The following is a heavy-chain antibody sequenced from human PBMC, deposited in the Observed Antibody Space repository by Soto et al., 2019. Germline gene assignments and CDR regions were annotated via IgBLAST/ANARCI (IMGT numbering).Heavy chain of an antibody. CDR3: ARDDLLLGFTAFGPN. Sequence: EVQLVESGGGLVQPGGSLRLSCAASGFTFSGYWMSWVRQAPGKGLEWVANIKNDGSEKYYVDSVKGRFTISRDNAKSSLYLQMNSLRAEDTAVYYWARDDLLLGFTAFGPNWGQGTLVTVSS. CDR1: GFTFSGYW. J-gene: IGHJ4*02. D-gene: IGHD3-10*01. CDR2: IKNDGSEK. V-gene: IGHV3-7*05.